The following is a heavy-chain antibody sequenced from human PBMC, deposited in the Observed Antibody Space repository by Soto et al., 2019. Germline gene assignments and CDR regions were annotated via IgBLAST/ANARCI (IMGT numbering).Heavy chain of an antibody. J-gene: IGHJ6*02. CDR2: INHSGST. V-gene: IGHV4-34*01. D-gene: IGHD2-21*01. CDR1: GGSFSGYY. CDR3: ARGRAYSNYSYYGMDV. Sequence: PSETLSLTCAVYGGSFSGYYWSWIRQPPGKGLEWIGEINHSGSTNYNPSLKSRVTISVDTSKNQFSLKLSSVTAADTAVYYCARGRAYSNYSYYGMDVWGQGTTVTVSS.